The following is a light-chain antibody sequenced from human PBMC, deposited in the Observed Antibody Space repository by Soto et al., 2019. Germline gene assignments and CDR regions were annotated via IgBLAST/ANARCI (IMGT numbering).Light chain of an antibody. J-gene: IGKJ1*01. CDR1: QSISSN. Sequence: EIVMTQSPATLSVSPGERATLSCRASQSISSNLAWYQQKLGPAPRLLIYRASTRATGIPARFSGSGSGTEFTLTISSLQSEDFALYYCHQYENWPQTFGQGTKVEI. CDR3: HQYENWPQT. V-gene: IGKV3-15*01. CDR2: RAS.